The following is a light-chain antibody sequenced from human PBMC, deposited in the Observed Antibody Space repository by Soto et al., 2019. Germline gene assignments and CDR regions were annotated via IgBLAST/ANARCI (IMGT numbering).Light chain of an antibody. Sequence: EIVLTQSPGTLSLSPGERATLSCRASHTISSSYLAWYQQKPGQAPRLLMYGISRRATGIPDRFSGSGSGTDFTLTISSLQPDDFATYHCQQYHTYLTFGGGTKVDIK. CDR2: GIS. V-gene: IGKV3-20*01. CDR1: HTISSSY. J-gene: IGKJ4*01. CDR3: QQYHTYLT.